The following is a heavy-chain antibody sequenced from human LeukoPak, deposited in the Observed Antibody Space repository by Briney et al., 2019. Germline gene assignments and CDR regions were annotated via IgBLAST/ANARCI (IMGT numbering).Heavy chain of an antibody. CDR2: MNPNSGNT. J-gene: IGHJ6*03. V-gene: IGHV1-8*01. CDR3: ARLDGSGSYYNWDYYYYMDV. D-gene: IGHD3-10*01. CDR1: GYTFTRYD. Sequence: ASVKVSCKASGYTFTRYDINWVRQATGQGLEWMGWMNPNSGNTGYAQKFQGRVTMTRNTSISTAYMELSSLRSEDTAVYYCARLDGSGSYYNWDYYYYMDVWGKGTTVTVSS.